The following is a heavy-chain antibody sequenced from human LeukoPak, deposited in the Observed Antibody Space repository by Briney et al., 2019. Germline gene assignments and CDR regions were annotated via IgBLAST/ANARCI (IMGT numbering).Heavy chain of an antibody. CDR2: ISYDGSNK. Sequence: PGRSLRLSCAASGFTFSSYAMHWVRQAPGKGLEWVAVISYDGSNKYYADSVKGRFTISRDNSKNTLYLQMNSLRAEDTAVYYCARVDYGSGSNSDYWGQGTLVTVSS. V-gene: IGHV3-30-3*01. D-gene: IGHD3-10*01. J-gene: IGHJ4*02. CDR3: ARVDYGSGSNSDY. CDR1: GFTFSSYA.